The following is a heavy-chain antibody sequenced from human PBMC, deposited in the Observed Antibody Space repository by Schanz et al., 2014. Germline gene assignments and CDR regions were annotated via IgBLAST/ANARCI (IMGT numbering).Heavy chain of an antibody. Sequence: EVHLLDSGGGLVQPGGSLRLSCAASGFTFSSYAMSWVRQAPGKGLEWVSSISSGGNPYYANSVKGRFGISRDNAKNSVYLQMNGLRVEDTAVYYCVRGGPAYYFDDWGQGTLVTVSS. CDR2: ISSGGNP. CDR3: VRGGPAYYFDD. J-gene: IGHJ4*02. V-gene: IGHV3-23*01. CDR1: GFTFSSYA.